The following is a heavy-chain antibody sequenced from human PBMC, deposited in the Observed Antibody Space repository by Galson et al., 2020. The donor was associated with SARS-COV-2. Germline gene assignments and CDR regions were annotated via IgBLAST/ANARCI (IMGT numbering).Heavy chain of an antibody. CDR3: ARYHNTVIFDY. Sequence: GESLKISCTASEFTFSIYSMSWVRQAPGKGLEWVSAINAEGVYTHYADSVEGRFTISRDNSRNTLYLQMDSLRAEDSAVYFCARYHNTVIFDYWGQGTPVAVSS. CDR1: EFTFSIYS. D-gene: IGHD4-17*01. CDR2: INAEGVYT. J-gene: IGHJ4*02. V-gene: IGHV3-23*01.